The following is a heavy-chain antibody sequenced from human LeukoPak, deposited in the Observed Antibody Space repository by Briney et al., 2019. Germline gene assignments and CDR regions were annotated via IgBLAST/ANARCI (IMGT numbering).Heavy chain of an antibody. J-gene: IGHJ4*02. CDR3: AKDLIGAVAGPSVDY. D-gene: IGHD6-19*01. Sequence: GGSLRLSCAASGFTFSSYAMSWVRQAPGKGLEWVSAISGSGGSTYYADSVKGRFTISRNNSKNTLYLQMNSLRAEDTAVYYCAKDLIGAVAGPSVDYWGQGTLVTVSS. CDR2: ISGSGGST. CDR1: GFTFSSYA. V-gene: IGHV3-23*01.